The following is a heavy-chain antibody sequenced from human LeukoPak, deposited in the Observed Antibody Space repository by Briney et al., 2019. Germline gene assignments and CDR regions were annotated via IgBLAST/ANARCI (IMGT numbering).Heavy chain of an antibody. CDR1: GFTFGDYA. CDR3: TRDKKNPLTMVRGVIFYG. CDR2: IRSKAYGGTT. Sequence: GGSLRLSCTASGFTFGDYAMSWVRQAPGKGLEWVGFIRSKAYGGTTEYAASVKGRFTISRDDSKSIAYLQMNSLKTEDTAVYYCTRDKKNPLTMVRGVIFYGWGQGTLVTVSS. D-gene: IGHD3-10*01. V-gene: IGHV3-49*04. J-gene: IGHJ4*02.